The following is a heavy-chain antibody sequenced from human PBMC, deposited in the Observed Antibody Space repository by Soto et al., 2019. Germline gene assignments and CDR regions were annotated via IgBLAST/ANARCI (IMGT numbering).Heavy chain of an antibody. V-gene: IGHV3-33*01. CDR2: IWYDGSNK. Sequence: PGGSLRLSCAASGFAFSSYGMHWVRQAPGKGLEWVAVIWYDGSNKYYADSVKGRFTISRDNSKNTLYLQMNSLRAEDTAVYYCARERAGAWFDCWGQGTLVTVAS. CDR3: ARERAGAWFDC. CDR1: GFAFSSYG. J-gene: IGHJ4*02.